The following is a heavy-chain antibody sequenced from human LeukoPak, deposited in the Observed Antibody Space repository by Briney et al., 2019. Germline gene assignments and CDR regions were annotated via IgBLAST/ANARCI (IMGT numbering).Heavy chain of an antibody. J-gene: IGHJ4*02. CDR1: GGSIASSTHY. Sequence: SETLSLTCAVSGGSIASSTHYWGWIRQPPGRGLEWIGNVYYGGNTYYNPSFKSRATMSVYTPKNQFSVRLNSVTAADTAVYYCARLVEVASVITFGGVTDYWGQGILVTVSS. D-gene: IGHD3-16*01. CDR2: VYYGGNT. CDR3: ARLVEVASVITFGGVTDY. V-gene: IGHV4-39*01.